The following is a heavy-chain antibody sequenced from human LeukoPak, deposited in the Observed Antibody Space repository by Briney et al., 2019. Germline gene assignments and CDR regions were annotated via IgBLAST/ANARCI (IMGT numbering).Heavy chain of an antibody. CDR1: GASISSGGDY. CDR2: IYHSGST. V-gene: IGHV4-30-2*01. J-gene: IGHJ4*02. D-gene: IGHD5-12*01. CDR3: ARGQWLRDQRFFDY. Sequence: PSETLSLTCTLSGASISSGGDYWSWIRQPPGKGLEWIGYIYHSGSTYYNPSLKSRVTISVDRSKNQFSLKLSSVTAADTAVYYCARGQWLRDQRFFDYWGQGTLVTVSS.